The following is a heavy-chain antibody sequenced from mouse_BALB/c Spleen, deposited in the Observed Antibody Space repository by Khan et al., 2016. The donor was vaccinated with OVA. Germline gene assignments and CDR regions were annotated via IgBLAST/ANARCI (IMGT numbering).Heavy chain of an antibody. V-gene: IGHV1S136*01. CDR2: INPYNDGI. CDR3: AREASNWDFSVAY. Sequence: VQLQQSGPDLVKPGASVKMSCKASGYTFTNYVMHWVKQKPGQGLEWIGYINPYNDGIRFNEKFKGKATLTSDKSSSTAYMELSSLTSEDSAVYYGAREASNWDFSVAYWGQGTLVTVSA. CDR1: GYTFTNYV. D-gene: IGHD4-1*01. J-gene: IGHJ3*01.